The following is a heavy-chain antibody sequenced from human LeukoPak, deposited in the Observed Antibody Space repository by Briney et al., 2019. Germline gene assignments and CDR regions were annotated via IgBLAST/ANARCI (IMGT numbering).Heavy chain of an antibody. J-gene: IGHJ4*02. CDR2: IYNSGST. CDR3: ATPGRIAVAGQFDY. Sequence: SETLSLTCTVSGGSIRSYYWSWIRQPPGKGLEWIGYIYNSGSTNYNPSLKSRVTISVDTSKNQFSLMLNSVTAADTAVYYCATPGRIAVAGQFDYWGQGALVTVFS. V-gene: IGHV4-4*08. CDR1: GGSIRSYY. D-gene: IGHD6-19*01.